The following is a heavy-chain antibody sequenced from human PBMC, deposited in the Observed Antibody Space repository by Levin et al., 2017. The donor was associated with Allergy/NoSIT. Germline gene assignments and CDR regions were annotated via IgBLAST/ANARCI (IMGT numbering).Heavy chain of an antibody. Sequence: SQTLSLTCTVSGGSIRSFFWSWIRQPPGKGLEWIGYIYYSGSTNYNPSLKSRVTISMDTSKNQFSLRLSSVTAADTAVYYCARARDPYGDYYFDYWGQGTLVTVSS. D-gene: IGHD4-17*01. V-gene: IGHV4-59*01. J-gene: IGHJ4*02. CDR2: IYYSGST. CDR1: GGSIRSFF. CDR3: ARARDPYGDYYFDY.